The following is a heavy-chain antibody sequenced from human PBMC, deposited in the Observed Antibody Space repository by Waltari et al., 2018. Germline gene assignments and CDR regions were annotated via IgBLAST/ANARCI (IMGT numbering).Heavy chain of an antibody. Sequence: QVQLQESGPGLVKPSETLSLTCTVSGGSISSHYWSWIRQPPGKGLEWIGYIYYSGSTNYNPSLKSRVTISVDTSKNQFSLKLSSVTAADTAVYYCARERVFSRAFDIWGQGTMVTVSS. D-gene: IGHD6-13*01. J-gene: IGHJ3*02. CDR1: GGSISSHY. CDR3: ARERVFSRAFDI. CDR2: IYYSGST. V-gene: IGHV4-59*11.